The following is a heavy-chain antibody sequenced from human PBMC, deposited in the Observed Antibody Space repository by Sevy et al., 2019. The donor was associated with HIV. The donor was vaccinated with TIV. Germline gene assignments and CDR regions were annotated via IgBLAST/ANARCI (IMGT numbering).Heavy chain of an antibody. D-gene: IGHD6-19*01. CDR3: AGPTLTYSSGWSYYDY. CDR2: IRYSGST. V-gene: IGHV4-39*01. CDR1: GASISSSGYY. Sequence: QSQTLSLTCSVSGASISSSGYYWGWIRQPPGKGLEWIASIRYSGSTFYNPSLRSRVTISADTSKNQFSLKLNSVTAADTARYYCAGPTLTYSSGWSYYDYWGQGTVVTVSS. J-gene: IGHJ4*02.